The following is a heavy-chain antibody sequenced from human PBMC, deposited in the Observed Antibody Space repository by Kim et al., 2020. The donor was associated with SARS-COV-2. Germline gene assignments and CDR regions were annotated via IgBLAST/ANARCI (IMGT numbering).Heavy chain of an antibody. CDR1: GYTFTGYY. V-gene: IGHV1-2*02. D-gene: IGHD3-22*01. J-gene: IGHJ4*02. CDR2: INPNSGGT. CDR3: ARDRATVVITSNKDDY. Sequence: ASVKVSCKASGYTFTGYYMHWVRQAPGQGLEWMGWINPNSGGTNYAQKFQGRVTMTRDTSISTAYMELSRLRSDDTTVYYCARDRATVVITSNKDDYWGQGTLVTVSS.